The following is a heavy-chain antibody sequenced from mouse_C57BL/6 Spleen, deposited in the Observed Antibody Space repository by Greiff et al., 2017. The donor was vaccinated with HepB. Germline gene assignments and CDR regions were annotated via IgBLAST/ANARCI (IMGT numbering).Heavy chain of an antibody. CDR1: GYTFTDYE. CDR3: TRERYGNSYAMDY. V-gene: IGHV1-15*01. CDR2: IDPETGGT. D-gene: IGHD2-1*01. J-gene: IGHJ4*01. Sequence: VQLQQSGAELARPGASVTLSCKASGYTFTDYEMHWVKQTPVHGLEWIGAIDPETGGTAYNQKFKGKAILTADKSSSTAYMELRSLTSEDSAVYYCTRERYGNSYAMDYWGQGTSVTVSS.